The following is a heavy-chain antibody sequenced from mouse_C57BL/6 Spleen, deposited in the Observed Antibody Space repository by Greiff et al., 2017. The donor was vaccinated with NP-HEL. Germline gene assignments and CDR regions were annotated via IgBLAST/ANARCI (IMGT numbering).Heavy chain of an antibody. V-gene: IGHV1-42*01. CDR1: GYSFTGYY. Sequence: VQLKQSGPELVKPGASVKISCKASGYSFTGYYMNWVKQSPEKSLEWIGEINPSTGGTTYNQKFKAKATLTVDKSSSTAYMQLKSLTSEDSAVYYCSSSGYEGYYFDYWGQGTTLTVSS. CDR3: SSSGYEGYYFDY. J-gene: IGHJ2*01. D-gene: IGHD3-2*02. CDR2: INPSTGGT.